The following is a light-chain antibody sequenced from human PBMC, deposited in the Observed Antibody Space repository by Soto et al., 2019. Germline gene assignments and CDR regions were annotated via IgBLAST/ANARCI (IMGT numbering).Light chain of an antibody. V-gene: IGLV2-8*01. CDR2: DVT. CDR3: MCYAGGNNWV. CDR1: SSDVGTHGY. Sequence: QSVLTQPPSASGSPGQSVTISCTGTSSDVGTHGYVSWYQQHAGKAPKLMIYDVTKRPSGVPDRFSGSKSANTASLTVSGLQAEDGAGYYCMCYAGGNNWVFGGGTKLTVL. J-gene: IGLJ3*02.